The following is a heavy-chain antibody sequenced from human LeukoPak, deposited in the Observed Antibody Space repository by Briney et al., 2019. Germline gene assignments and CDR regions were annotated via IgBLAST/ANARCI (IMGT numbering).Heavy chain of an antibody. CDR3: ARRQTAMGPEDYFDY. Sequence: PSETLSLTCTVSGGSISSYYWSWIRQPPGKGLEWIGYIYYSGSTNYNPSLKSRVTISVDTSKNQFSLKLSSVTAADTAVYYCARRQTAMGPEDYFDYWGQGTLVTVSS. CDR1: GGSISSYY. J-gene: IGHJ4*02. D-gene: IGHD5-18*01. CDR2: IYYSGST. V-gene: IGHV4-59*01.